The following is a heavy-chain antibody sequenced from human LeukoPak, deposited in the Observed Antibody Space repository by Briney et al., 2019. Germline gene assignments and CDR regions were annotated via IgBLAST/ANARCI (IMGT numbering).Heavy chain of an antibody. CDR1: GGSFNGYY. CDR2: INDSRST. Sequence: PSETLSLTCAVHGGSFNGYYWSWIRQPPGKGLEWIGEINDSRSTKYNPSLKGRVTISVDTSKNQFSLKLSSVTAADTAVYYCARETIAAAGIWADYWGQGTLVTVSS. V-gene: IGHV4-34*01. J-gene: IGHJ4*02. D-gene: IGHD6-13*01. CDR3: ARETIAAAGIWADY.